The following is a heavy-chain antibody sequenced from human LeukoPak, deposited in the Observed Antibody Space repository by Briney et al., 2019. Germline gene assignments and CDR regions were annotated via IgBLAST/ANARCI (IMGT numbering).Heavy chain of an antibody. D-gene: IGHD4-17*01. CDR1: GGSISSYY. Sequence: SETLSLTCTVSGGSISSYYWSWIRQPPGKGLEWIGYIYYSGSTNYNPSLKSRVTISVDTSKNQFSLKLSSVTAADTAVYYCARDLRYGDANWFDPWGQGTLVTVCS. CDR2: IYYSGST. J-gene: IGHJ5*02. CDR3: ARDLRYGDANWFDP. V-gene: IGHV4-59*01.